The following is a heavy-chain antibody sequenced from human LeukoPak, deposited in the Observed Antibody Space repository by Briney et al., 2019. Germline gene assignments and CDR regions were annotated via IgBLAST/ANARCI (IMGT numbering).Heavy chain of an antibody. CDR2: INHSGST. V-gene: IGHV4-34*01. CDR1: GGSFSGYY. D-gene: IGHD2-2*01. Sequence: PSETLSLTCAVYGGSFSGYYWSWLRQPPGKGLEWIGEINHSGSTNYNPSLTSRVTISVDTSKNQFSLKLSSVTAADTAVYYCARGGFVVVPAAPRPYYYYMDVWGKGTTVTVSS. CDR3: ARGGFVVVPAAPRPYYYYMDV. J-gene: IGHJ6*03.